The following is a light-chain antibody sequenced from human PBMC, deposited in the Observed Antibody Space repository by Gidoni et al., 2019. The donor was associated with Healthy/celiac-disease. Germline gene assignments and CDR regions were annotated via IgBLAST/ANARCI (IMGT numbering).Light chain of an antibody. CDR1: QDISNY. CDR2: DAS. J-gene: IGKJ2*01. Sequence: DIQMTQSPSSLSASVGDRVTITCQASQDISNYLNWYQQKPGKAPKLLIDDASNLETGVPSRFSGSGSGTDFTFTISSLQPEGIATYYCQQYDNLPYTFGQGTKLEIK. CDR3: QQYDNLPYT. V-gene: IGKV1-33*01.